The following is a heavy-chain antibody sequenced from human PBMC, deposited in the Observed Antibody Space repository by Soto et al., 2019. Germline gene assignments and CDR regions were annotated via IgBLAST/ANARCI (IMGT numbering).Heavy chain of an antibody. J-gene: IGHJ4*02. CDR3: ARGSYYYDSSGYLDY. V-gene: IGHV1-3*01. CDR1: VYTYTRYA. CDR2: INAGNGNT. D-gene: IGHD3-22*01. Sequence: AAVQVTCQSCVYTYTRYAIHCVRPAPGQRLEWMGWINAGNGNTKYSQKFQGRVTITRDTSISTAYMELSRLRSDDTAVYYCARGSYYYDSSGYLDYWGQGTRVT.